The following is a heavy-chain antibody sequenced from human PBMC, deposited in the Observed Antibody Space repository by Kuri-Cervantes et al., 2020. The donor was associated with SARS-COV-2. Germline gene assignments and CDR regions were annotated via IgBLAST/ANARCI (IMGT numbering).Heavy chain of an antibody. D-gene: IGHD2/OR15-2a*01. J-gene: IGHJ4*02. CDR3: AKVGLSFDY. CDR1: GFTFSSFA. CDR2: ISGSSVGT. V-gene: IGHV3-23*01. Sequence: GGSLRLSCAASGFTFSSFAMSWVRQAPGKGLEWVSSISGSSVGTYYADSVKGRFTISRDSSKNTLYLQMSSLRAEDSALYYCAKVGLSFDYWGQGTLVTVSS.